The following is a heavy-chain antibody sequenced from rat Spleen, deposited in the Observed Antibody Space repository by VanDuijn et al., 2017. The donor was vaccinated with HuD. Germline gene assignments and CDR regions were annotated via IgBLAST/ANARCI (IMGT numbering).Heavy chain of an antibody. D-gene: IGHD5-1*01. CDR1: GFTFSDYY. CDR3: ERRRRNWYYFDY. V-gene: IGHV5-7*01. J-gene: IGHJ2*01. Sequence: EVQLVESGGDLVQPGRSLKLSCAASGFTFSDYYMAWVRQAPAKGLEWVATIKYDGTSPYYRDSVKGRFTISRDNAKSTLYLQMDSLRSEDTATYSCERRRRNWYYFDYWGQGVMVTVSS. CDR2: IKYDGTSP.